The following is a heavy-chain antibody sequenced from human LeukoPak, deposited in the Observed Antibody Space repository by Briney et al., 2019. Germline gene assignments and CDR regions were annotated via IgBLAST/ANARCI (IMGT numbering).Heavy chain of an antibody. CDR3: ARAQLYYHGSGSYYTPTDY. Sequence: QPGGSLRLSCVVSGFTFSSYWMHWARQAPGKGLVWVSRINTDGSSTKYADSVKGRFSISRDNAKNTLYLQMDSLRAEDTAVYYCARAQLYYHGSGSYYTPTDYWGQGTLVAVSS. V-gene: IGHV3-74*01. CDR2: INTDGSST. CDR1: GFTFSSYW. D-gene: IGHD3-10*01. J-gene: IGHJ4*02.